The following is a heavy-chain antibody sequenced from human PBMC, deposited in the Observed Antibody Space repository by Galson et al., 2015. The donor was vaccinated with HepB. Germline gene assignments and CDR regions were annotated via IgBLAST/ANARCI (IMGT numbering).Heavy chain of an antibody. J-gene: IGHJ4*02. Sequence: SLRLSCAASGFTFSSYAMSWVRQAPGKGLEWVSAISGSGGSTYYADSVKGRFTMSKDNSKNTLYLQMNSPRTDDTAVYYCARDFSIAARYFDLWGQGTLVTVSS. CDR3: ARDFSIAARYFDL. D-gene: IGHD6-6*01. CDR2: ISGSGGST. CDR1: GFTFSSYA. V-gene: IGHV3-23*01.